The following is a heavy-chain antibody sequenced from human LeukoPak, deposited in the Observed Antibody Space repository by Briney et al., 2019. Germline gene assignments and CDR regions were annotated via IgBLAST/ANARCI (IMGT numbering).Heavy chain of an antibody. CDR1: GGSISSYY. V-gene: IGHV4-59*01. J-gene: IGHJ2*01. CDR3: ARGGWSLDL. Sequence: SETLSLTCTVSGGSISSYYWSWIRQPPGKGLEWIGYIYYSGSTSYSPSLKSRVTISVDTSKNQFSLRLSSVTTADTAVYYCARGGWSLDLWGRGTLVTVSS. D-gene: IGHD1-26*01. CDR2: IYYSGST.